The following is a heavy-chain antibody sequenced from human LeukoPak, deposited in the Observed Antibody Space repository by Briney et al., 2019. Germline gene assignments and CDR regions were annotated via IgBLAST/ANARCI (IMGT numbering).Heavy chain of an antibody. J-gene: IGHJ4*02. D-gene: IGHD4-17*01. Sequence: PWGSLRLSCAASGFTFSNYGLYWVRQSPGKGLEWVALIWNDGSHKYYDDSVKDRFTISRDNSQSTLHLQMNNLRVEDTAIYYCARDSDEYGDSHIDYWGQGTLVAVSS. CDR1: GFTFSNYG. V-gene: IGHV3-33*07. CDR2: IWNDGSHK. CDR3: ARDSDEYGDSHIDY.